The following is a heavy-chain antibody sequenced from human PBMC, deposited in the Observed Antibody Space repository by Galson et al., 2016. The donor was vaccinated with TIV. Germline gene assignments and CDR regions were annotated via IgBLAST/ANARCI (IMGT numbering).Heavy chain of an antibody. CDR3: AKEVQRRLHY. CDR1: GFTFGSYG. CDR2: ISSDGSEK. D-gene: IGHD1-1*01. V-gene: IGHV3-30*18. J-gene: IGHJ4*02. Sequence: SLRLSCAASGFTFGSYGIHWVRQAPGKGLEWVSFISSDGSEKSYADSVRGRFTISRENSKNTLYLQMNSLRAEDTAVYYCAKEVQRRLHYWGQGTLVTVSS.